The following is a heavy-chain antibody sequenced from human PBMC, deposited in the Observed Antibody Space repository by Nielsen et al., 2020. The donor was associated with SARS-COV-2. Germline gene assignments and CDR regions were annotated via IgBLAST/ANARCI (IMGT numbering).Heavy chain of an antibody. CDR3: ARFGSYDSSGYYLDY. CDR1: GGILNNHV. CDR2: IIPIFGTA. J-gene: IGHJ4*02. D-gene: IGHD3-22*01. V-gene: IGHV1-69*13. Sequence: SVKVSCKASGGILNNHVFSWVRQAPGQGLEWMGGIIPIFGTANYAQKFQGRVTITADESTSTAYMELSSLRSEDTAVYYCARFGSYDSSGYYLDYWGQGTLVTVSS.